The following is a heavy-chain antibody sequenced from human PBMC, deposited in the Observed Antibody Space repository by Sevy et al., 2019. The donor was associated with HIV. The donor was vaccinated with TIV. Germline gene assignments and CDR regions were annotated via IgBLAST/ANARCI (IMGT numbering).Heavy chain of an antibody. V-gene: IGHV3-48*03. CDR2: ISQSGGTT. CDR1: GFIFSSYE. Sequence: QLGGSLRLSCAASGFIFSSYEMSWVRQAPGKGLEWGSHISQSGGTTYYSDSVKGRFTSSRDIAKNSLYLQMNSLRAEDTAIYYCASDLSPCATTLAHFDYWGQGTLVTVSS. CDR3: ASDLSPCATTLAHFDY. J-gene: IGHJ4*02. D-gene: IGHD4-17*01.